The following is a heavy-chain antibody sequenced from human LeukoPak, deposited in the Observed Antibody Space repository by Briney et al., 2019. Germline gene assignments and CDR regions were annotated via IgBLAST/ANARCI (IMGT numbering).Heavy chain of an antibody. V-gene: IGHV1-18*01. CDR1: GYTFTSYD. CDR3: ARGVRASGYRACVY. CDR2: ISAYNGNT. Sequence: ASVKVSCKASGYTFTSYDISWVRQAPGQGLEWMGWISAYNGNTNYAQKLQGRVTMTTDTSTSTAYMELRSLRSDDTAVYYCARGVRASGYRACVYWGQGTLVTVSS. D-gene: IGHD1-1*01. J-gene: IGHJ4*02.